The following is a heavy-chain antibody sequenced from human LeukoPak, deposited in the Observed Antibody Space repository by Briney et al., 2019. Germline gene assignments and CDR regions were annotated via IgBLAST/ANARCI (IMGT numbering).Heavy chain of an antibody. CDR1: GFTFSSYR. Sequence: PGGSLRLSCAASGFTFSSYRMSWVRQAPGKGLEWVANIKQDGSEKYYVDSVKGRFTISRDNAKNSLYLQMNSLRAEDTAVYYCARGHIVVVTAMGAAYDFDYWGQGTLVTVSS. J-gene: IGHJ4*02. D-gene: IGHD2-21*02. V-gene: IGHV3-7*01. CDR3: ARGHIVVVTAMGAAYDFDY. CDR2: IKQDGSEK.